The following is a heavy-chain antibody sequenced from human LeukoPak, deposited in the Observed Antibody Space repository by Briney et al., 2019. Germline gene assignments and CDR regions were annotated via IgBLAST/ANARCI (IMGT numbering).Heavy chain of an antibody. Sequence: SETLSLTCTVSGDSISSGSYYWSWIRQPAGKGLEWIGRIYTSGSTNYNPSLKSRVTISVDTSKNQFSLKLSSVTAADTAVYYCAREAVGGSGSYSVDPWGQGTLVTVSS. CDR3: AREAVGGSGSYSVDP. V-gene: IGHV4-61*02. D-gene: IGHD3-10*01. CDR2: IYTSGST. CDR1: GDSISSGSYY. J-gene: IGHJ5*02.